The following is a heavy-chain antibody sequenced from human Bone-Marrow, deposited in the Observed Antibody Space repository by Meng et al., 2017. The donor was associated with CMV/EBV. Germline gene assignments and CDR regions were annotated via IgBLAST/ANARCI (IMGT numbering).Heavy chain of an antibody. CDR2: INPNSGGT. Sequence: ASVKVSCKASGYTFTSYDINWVRQAPGQGLEWMGWINPNSGGTNYAQKFQGRVTMTRDTSISTAYMELSRLRSDDTAVYYCAREVYGGDGYNEVYFDYWGQGTLVTVSS. CDR1: GYTFTSYD. V-gene: IGHV1-2*02. J-gene: IGHJ4*02. D-gene: IGHD5-24*01. CDR3: AREVYGGDGYNEVYFDY.